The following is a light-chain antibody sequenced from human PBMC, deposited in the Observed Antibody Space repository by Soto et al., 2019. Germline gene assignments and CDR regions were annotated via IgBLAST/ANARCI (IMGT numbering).Light chain of an antibody. J-gene: IGKJ5*01. CDR1: QSVSSSF. Sequence: EIVLTQSPGTLSLSPGERATLSCRASQSVSSSFLAWFQQKPGQAPRLLIYGASSRAAGIPGSFSGSGSGTDFTLTISRLEPEDFAVYYCQQYSSSPITFGQGTRLEIK. CDR2: GAS. V-gene: IGKV3-20*01. CDR3: QQYSSSPIT.